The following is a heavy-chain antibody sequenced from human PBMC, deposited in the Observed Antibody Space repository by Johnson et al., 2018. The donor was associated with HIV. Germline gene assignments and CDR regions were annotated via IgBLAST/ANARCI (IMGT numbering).Heavy chain of an antibody. Sequence: VESGGGLVQPGGSLRLSCAASGFIFRSYDMHWVRQTAGKGLEWVSAIGKVSDTYYSDSVKGRFTISRDNSKNTLYLQMNTLRAEDTAVYYCVKVQDEWFRALGAFDIWGQGTMVTVSS. CDR1: GFIFRSYD. CDR3: VKVQDEWFRALGAFDI. CDR2: IGKVSDT. J-gene: IGHJ3*02. D-gene: IGHD3-10*01. V-gene: IGHV3-13*01.